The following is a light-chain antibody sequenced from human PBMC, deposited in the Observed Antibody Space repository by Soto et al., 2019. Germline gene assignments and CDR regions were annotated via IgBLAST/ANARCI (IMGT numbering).Light chain of an antibody. CDR1: QGISNR. Sequence: IQMTQSPSSLSASVGDRVSITCRASQGISNRLAWYQQKPGKVPKLLIYETSTLQSGVPSRFSGSGSGTDFTLTISCLQPEDVATYYCQNYNSAPPAGAFGGGTKVEIK. CDR3: QNYNSAPPAGA. J-gene: IGKJ4*01. CDR2: ETS. V-gene: IGKV1-27*01.